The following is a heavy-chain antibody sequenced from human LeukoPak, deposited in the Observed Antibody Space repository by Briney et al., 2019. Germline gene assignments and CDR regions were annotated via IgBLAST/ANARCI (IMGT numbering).Heavy chain of an antibody. CDR1: GFTFSSYG. CDR3: TTALNFDILTGLYQPIAAFDV. Sequence: PGGSLRLSCAASGFTFSSYGMHWVRQAPGKGLEWVAFIRYDGSNKYYAAPVKGRFTISRDDSKNTVYLQMNSLKTGDTGVYYCTTALNFDILTGLYQPIAAFDVWGQGTLVTVSS. J-gene: IGHJ3*01. V-gene: IGHV3-30*02. CDR2: IRYDGSNK. D-gene: IGHD3-9*01.